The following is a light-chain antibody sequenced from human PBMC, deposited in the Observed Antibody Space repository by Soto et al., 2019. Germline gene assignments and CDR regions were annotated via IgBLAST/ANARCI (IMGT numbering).Light chain of an antibody. Sequence: VLTQSPATLSVSPGERATLSCRASHGISSHLAWYQQKPGQPPRLLIYGASSRATGVPARFSSSGSGTEFTLTISSLQSEDFGVYYCQQYNNWPPITFGQGTRLEIK. V-gene: IGKV3-15*01. CDR3: QQYNNWPPIT. CDR2: GAS. J-gene: IGKJ5*01. CDR1: HGISSH.